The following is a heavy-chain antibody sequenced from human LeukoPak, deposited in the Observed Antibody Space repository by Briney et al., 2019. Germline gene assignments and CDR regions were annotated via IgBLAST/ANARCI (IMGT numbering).Heavy chain of an antibody. V-gene: IGHV3-23*01. Sequence: GGSLRLYCAASGFTCSSYAMSWVRQAPGKGLEWVSAISGSGGSTYYADSVKGRFTISRDNSKNTLDLQMNSLRAEDTAVYYCAKVGSAAITYFDYWGQGTLVTVSS. CDR3: AKVGSAAITYFDY. CDR2: ISGSGGST. CDR1: GFTCSSYA. D-gene: IGHD2-2*01. J-gene: IGHJ4*02.